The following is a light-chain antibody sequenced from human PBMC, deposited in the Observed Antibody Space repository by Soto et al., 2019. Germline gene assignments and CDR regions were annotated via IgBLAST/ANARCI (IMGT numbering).Light chain of an antibody. Sequence: QSALTQPASVSGPPGQSITISCTGTRSDVGGYDFVSWYQQHPGKAPRVVLYEVTNRPSGVSDRFSGSKSGNTASLTISGLQAEDEADYYCCSYVSSKTYVFGTGTKV. CDR3: CSYVSSKTYV. CDR2: EVT. J-gene: IGLJ1*01. V-gene: IGLV2-14*01. CDR1: RSDVGGYDF.